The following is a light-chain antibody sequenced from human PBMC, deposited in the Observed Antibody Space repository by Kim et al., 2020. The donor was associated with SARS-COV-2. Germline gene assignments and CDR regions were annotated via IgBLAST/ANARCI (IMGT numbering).Light chain of an antibody. V-gene: IGKV3-20*01. Sequence: LSPGESATLSCRASQSVRSNYLAWFQQKPGQAPRLLINGASSRATGIPDRFSGSGSGTDFSLTISRLEPEDFAVYYCHQYGSSPYTFGQGTKLEI. CDR2: GAS. J-gene: IGKJ2*01. CDR1: QSVRSNY. CDR3: HQYGSSPYT.